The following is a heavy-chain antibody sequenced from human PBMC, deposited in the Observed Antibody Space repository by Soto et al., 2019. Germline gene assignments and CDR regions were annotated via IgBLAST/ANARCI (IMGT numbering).Heavy chain of an antibody. J-gene: IGHJ4*02. D-gene: IGHD4-17*01. CDR2: IYYSGST. CDR1: GGSISSYY. V-gene: IGHV4-59*08. Sequence: SETLSLTCTVSGGSISSYYWSWIRQPPGKGLEWIGYIYYSGSTNYNPSLKSRVTISVDTSKNQFSLKLSSVTAADTAVYYCARHAYGDYRFDYWSQGTLVTVSS. CDR3: ARHAYGDYRFDY.